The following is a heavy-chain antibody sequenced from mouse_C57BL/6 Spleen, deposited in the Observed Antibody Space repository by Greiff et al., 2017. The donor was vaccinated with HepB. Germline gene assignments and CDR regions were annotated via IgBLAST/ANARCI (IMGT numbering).Heavy chain of an antibody. Sequence: EVHLVESGEGLVKPGGSLKLSCAASGFTFSSYAMSWVRQTPEKRLEWVAYISSGGDYIYYADTVKGRFTISRDNARNTLYLQMSSLKSEDTAMYYCTRVMVTYYFDYWGQGTTLTVSS. CDR1: GFTFSSYA. CDR3: TRVMVTYYFDY. V-gene: IGHV5-9-1*02. D-gene: IGHD2-2*01. CDR2: ISSGGDYI. J-gene: IGHJ2*01.